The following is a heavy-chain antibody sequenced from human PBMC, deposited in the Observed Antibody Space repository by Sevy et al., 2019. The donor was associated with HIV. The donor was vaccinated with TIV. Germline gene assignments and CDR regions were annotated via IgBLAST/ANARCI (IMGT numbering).Heavy chain of an antibody. CDR1: GGSISSGDYD. Sequence: KPSETLSLTCTVSGGSISSGDYDWSWIRQPPGKGLEWIGYIYYSGSTYYNPSLKSRVTISVDTSKNQFSLKLSSVTAADTAVYYCARDGVTAARNYYGMDVWGQGTTVTVSS. J-gene: IGHJ6*02. D-gene: IGHD2-21*02. CDR2: IYYSGST. V-gene: IGHV4-30-4*01. CDR3: ARDGVTAARNYYGMDV.